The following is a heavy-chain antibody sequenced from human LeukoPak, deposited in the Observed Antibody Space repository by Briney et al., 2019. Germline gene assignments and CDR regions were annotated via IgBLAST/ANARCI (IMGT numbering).Heavy chain of an antibody. CDR3: AVSPRPDPDFDY. V-gene: IGHV1-69*13. CDR2: IIPIFGTA. J-gene: IGHJ4*02. CDR1: GGTFSSYA. Sequence: ASVKVSCKASGGTFSSYAISWVRQAPGQGLEWMGGIIPIFGTANYAQKFQGRVTITADESTSTAYMELSSLRSEDTAVYYCAVSPRPDPDFDYWGQGTLVTVSS. D-gene: IGHD1-14*01.